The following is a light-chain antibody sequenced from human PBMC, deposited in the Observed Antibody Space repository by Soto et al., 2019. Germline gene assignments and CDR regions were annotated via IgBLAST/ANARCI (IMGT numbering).Light chain of an antibody. V-gene: IGKV1-5*01. CDR2: NAF. CDR1: QSISIW. J-gene: IGKJ4*01. Sequence: DIQMTQSPSTLSASVGDRVTITCRANQSISIWLAWYQHKPGKAPKLLIYNAFTSESGVPSRFSGSGSGTEFTLTISRPQPDDFPTYYCQQYINYPLTFGGGTNVEI. CDR3: QQYINYPLT.